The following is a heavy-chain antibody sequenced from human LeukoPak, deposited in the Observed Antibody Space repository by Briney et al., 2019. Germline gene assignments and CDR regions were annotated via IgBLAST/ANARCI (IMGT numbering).Heavy chain of an antibody. CDR1: GFTFSTYI. J-gene: IGHJ4*02. Sequence: KPGGSLRLSCAASGFTFSTYIMNWVRQAPGKGLEWVSSISSSSSNIYYADSVRGRFTISRDNAKNSLYLQMNSLRAGDTAVYFCASLGDSIYWGQGTLVTVSS. CDR3: ASLGDSIY. V-gene: IGHV3-21*01. CDR2: ISSSSSNI. D-gene: IGHD1-26*01.